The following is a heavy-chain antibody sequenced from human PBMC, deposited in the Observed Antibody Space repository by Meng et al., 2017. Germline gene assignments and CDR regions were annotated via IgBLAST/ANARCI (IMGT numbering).Heavy chain of an antibody. J-gene: IGHJ6*02. CDR2: IIPIFGTA. D-gene: IGHD5-18*01. CDR3: ARVTAMGYYYYYGMDV. Sequence: SALVSCKASAGTFSSYAISWVRQAPGQGLEWMGGIIPIFGTANYAQKFQGRVTITADESTSTAYMELSSLRSEDTAVYYCARVTAMGYYYYYGMDVWGQGTTVTVSS. CDR1: AGTFSSYA. V-gene: IGHV1-69*13.